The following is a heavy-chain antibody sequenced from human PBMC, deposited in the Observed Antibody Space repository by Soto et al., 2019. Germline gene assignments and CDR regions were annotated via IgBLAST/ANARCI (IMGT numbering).Heavy chain of an antibody. CDR3: ASFRAGTRAFDI. CDR2: INAGNGNT. Sequence: ASVKVSCKASGGTFSSYAISWVRQAPGQRLEWMGWINAGNGNTKYSQKFQGRVTITRDTSASTAYMELSSLRSEDTAVYYCASFRAGTRAFDIWGQGTMVTVSS. D-gene: IGHD6-13*01. CDR1: GGTFSSYA. J-gene: IGHJ3*02. V-gene: IGHV1-3*01.